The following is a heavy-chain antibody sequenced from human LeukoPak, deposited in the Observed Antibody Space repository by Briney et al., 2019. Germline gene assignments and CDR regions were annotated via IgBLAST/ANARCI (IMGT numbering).Heavy chain of an antibody. V-gene: IGHV1-2*02. Sequence: ASVKVSCKASGYTFTGYYMHWVRQAPGQGLEWMGWINPNSGGTNYAQKFQGRVTMTRDTSISTAYMELSRLGSDDTAVYYCARGLEVPAAYYYYYYGMDVWGQGTTVTVSS. D-gene: IGHD2-2*01. J-gene: IGHJ6*02. CDR3: ARGLEVPAAYYYYYYGMDV. CDR1: GYTFTGYY. CDR2: INPNSGGT.